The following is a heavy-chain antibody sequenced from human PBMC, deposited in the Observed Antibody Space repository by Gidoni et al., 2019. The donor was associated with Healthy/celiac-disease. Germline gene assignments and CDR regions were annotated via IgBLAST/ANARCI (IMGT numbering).Heavy chain of an antibody. CDR3: ARGYYYGSGSYYSPALDY. J-gene: IGHJ4*02. Sequence: EVQLVESGGGLVQPGGSLSLSCAASGFTFSSYEMNWVRQAPGKGLEWVSYISSSGSTIYYADSVKGRFTISRDNAKNSLYLQMNSLRAEDTAVYYCARGYYYGSGSYYSPALDYWGQGTLVTVSS. CDR2: ISSSGSTI. D-gene: IGHD3-10*01. V-gene: IGHV3-48*03. CDR1: GFTFSSYE.